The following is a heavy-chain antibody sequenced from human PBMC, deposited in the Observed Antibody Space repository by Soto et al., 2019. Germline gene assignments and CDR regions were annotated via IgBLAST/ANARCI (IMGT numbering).Heavy chain of an antibody. V-gene: IGHV3-53*01. CDR2: IYSGGST. CDR1: GFTVSSNY. J-gene: IGHJ6*02. CDR3: ARDFRLPYYYYGMDV. Sequence: GGSLRLSCAASGFTVSSNYMSWVRQAPGKGLEWVSVIYSGGSTYYADSVKGRFTISRDNSKNTLYLQMNSLRAEDTAVYYCARDFRLPYYYYGMDVWGQGTTVTVSS. D-gene: IGHD2-21*01.